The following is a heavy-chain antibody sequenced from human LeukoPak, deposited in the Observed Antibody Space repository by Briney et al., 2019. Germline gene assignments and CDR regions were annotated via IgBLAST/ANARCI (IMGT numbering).Heavy chain of an antibody. CDR2: IIPIFGTA. Sequence: GASVKVSCKASGGTFSSYAISWVRQAPGQGLEWMGRIIPIFGTANYAQKFQGRVTITADKSTSTAYMELSSLRSEDTAVYYCAMGYSGYEWARKFLDWFDPWGQGTLVTVSS. V-gene: IGHV1-69*06. D-gene: IGHD5-12*01. CDR3: AMGYSGYEWARKFLDWFDP. J-gene: IGHJ5*02. CDR1: GGTFSSYA.